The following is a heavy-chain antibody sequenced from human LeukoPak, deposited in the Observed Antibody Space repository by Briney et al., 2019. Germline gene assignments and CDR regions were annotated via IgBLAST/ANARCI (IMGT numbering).Heavy chain of an antibody. J-gene: IGHJ5*02. CDR1: GDSVSSNSAA. Sequence: SQTLSLTCAISGDSVSSNSAAWNWIRQSPSRGLEWLGRTYYRSKWYNDYAVSVKSRITINPDTSKNQFSLQLNSVTPEDTVVYYCAGAEWFQNWFDPWGQGTLVTVSS. CDR2: TYYRSKWYN. V-gene: IGHV6-1*01. CDR3: AGAEWFQNWFDP. D-gene: IGHD3-3*01.